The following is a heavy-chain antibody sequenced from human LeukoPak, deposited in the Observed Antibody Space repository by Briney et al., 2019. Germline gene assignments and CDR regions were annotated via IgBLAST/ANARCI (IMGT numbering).Heavy chain of an antibody. CDR2: ISAYNGNT. CDR3: ARDYDGDYPRGPLDY. CDR1: GYTFTSYG. V-gene: IGHV1-18*01. D-gene: IGHD4-17*01. J-gene: IGHJ4*02. Sequence: ASVKVSCKASGYTFTSYGISWVRQAPGQGLEWMGWISAYNGNTNYAQKLQGRVTMTTDTSTSTAYMELRSLRSDDTAVYYCARDYDGDYPRGPLDYWGQGTLVTVSS.